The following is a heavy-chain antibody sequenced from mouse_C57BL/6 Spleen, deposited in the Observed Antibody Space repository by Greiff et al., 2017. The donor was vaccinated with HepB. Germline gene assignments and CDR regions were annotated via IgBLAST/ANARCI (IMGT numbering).Heavy chain of an antibody. CDR1: GYSITSGYD. D-gene: IGHD2-3*01. V-gene: IGHV3-1*01. CDR2: LSYSGST. J-gene: IGHJ4*01. CDR3: ARGDGYYAMDY. Sequence: ESGPGMVKPSQSLSLTCTVTGYSITSGYDWHWIRHFPGNKLEWMGYLSYSGSTNYNPSLKSRISITHDTSKNHFFLKLNSVTTEDTATYYCARGDGYYAMDYWGQGTSVTVSS.